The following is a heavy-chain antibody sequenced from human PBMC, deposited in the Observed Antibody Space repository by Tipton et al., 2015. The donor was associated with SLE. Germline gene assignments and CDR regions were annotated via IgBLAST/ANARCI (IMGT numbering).Heavy chain of an antibody. V-gene: IGHV4-59*01. D-gene: IGHD6-19*01. Sequence: TLSLTCIVSGDSLSSSYWCWIRQPPGKGLEWIGSLDDSGNTNYNPSLRSRVTMSIDTSKSQFSLKLSSVTAADTAVFYCAKGSGWYKDWGQGTLVTVSS. J-gene: IGHJ4*02. CDR3: AKGSGWYKD. CDR1: GDSLSSSY. CDR2: LDDSGNT.